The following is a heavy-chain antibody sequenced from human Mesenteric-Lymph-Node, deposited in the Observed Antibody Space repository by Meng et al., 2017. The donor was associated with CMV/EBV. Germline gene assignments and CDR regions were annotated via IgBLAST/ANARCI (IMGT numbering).Heavy chain of an antibody. CDR1: GYSISSGYY. V-gene: IGHV4-38-2*02. CDR3: ARGGDPNWFDP. J-gene: IGHJ5*02. CDR2: IYHSGST. D-gene: IGHD3-16*01. Sequence: GSLRLSCTVSGYSISSGYYWGWIRQPPGKGLEWIGSIYHSGSTYYNPSLKSRVTISVDTSKNQFSLKLSSVTAADTAVYYCARGGDPNWFDPWGQGTLVTVSS.